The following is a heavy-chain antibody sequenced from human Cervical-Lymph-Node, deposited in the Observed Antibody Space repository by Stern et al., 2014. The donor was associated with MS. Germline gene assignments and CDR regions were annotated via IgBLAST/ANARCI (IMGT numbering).Heavy chain of an antibody. CDR2: ISPLFGTT. J-gene: IGHJ4*02. Sequence: QEQLVQSGAEVKKPGSSMKVSCKASGGSFSTFDIIWVRQAPGQGLELLGGISPLFGTTNYVQKFQGRVTMTADASTSTAYMELSSLRSEDTAVYYCARHQGGIAANWGQGTLVTVSS. D-gene: IGHD6-13*01. CDR1: GGSFSTFD. V-gene: IGHV1-69*01. CDR3: ARHQGGIAAN.